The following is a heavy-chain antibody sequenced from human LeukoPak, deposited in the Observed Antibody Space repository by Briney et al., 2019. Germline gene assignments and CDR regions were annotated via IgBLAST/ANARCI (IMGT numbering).Heavy chain of an antibody. CDR3: TTLGYHLDS. CDR2: FAGSDTTK. V-gene: IGHV3-48*03. D-gene: IGHD3-22*01. CDR1: GFDFGAYE. J-gene: IGHJ4*02. Sequence: PGGSLRLSCAASGFDFGAYEMNWVRQAPGKGLEWVAYFAGSDTTKYYADSVRGRFTISRDNAKKSLYLQMNSLRAEDTALYYCTTLGYHLDSWGQEPLVTVSS.